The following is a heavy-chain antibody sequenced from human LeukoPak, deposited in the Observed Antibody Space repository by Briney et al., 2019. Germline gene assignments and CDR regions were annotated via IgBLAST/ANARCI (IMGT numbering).Heavy chain of an antibody. Sequence: SETLSLTCTVSGGSISSYYWSWIRQPPGKGLEWIGYIDYSGSTNYNPSLKSRVTISVDTSKNQFSLKLSSVTAADTAVYYCARLVRKRLGELSLFDYWGQGTLVTVSS. CDR1: GGSISSYY. D-gene: IGHD3-16*02. J-gene: IGHJ4*02. CDR3: ARLVRKRLGELSLFDY. V-gene: IGHV4-59*12. CDR2: IDYSGST.